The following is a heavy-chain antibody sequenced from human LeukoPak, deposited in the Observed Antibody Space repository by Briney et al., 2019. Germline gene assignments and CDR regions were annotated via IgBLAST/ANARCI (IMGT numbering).Heavy chain of an antibody. Sequence: NPGGSLRLSCAASGFTVTDNYMNWVRQAPGKGLEWVGRIKSKTDGGTTDYAAPVKGRFIISRDDSKNTLYLQMNSLKTEDTAVYYCTTQAVAAVDAFDIWGQGTMVTVSS. CDR3: TTQAVAAVDAFDI. D-gene: IGHD6-19*01. CDR1: GFTVTDNY. J-gene: IGHJ3*02. CDR2: IKSKTDGGTT. V-gene: IGHV3-15*01.